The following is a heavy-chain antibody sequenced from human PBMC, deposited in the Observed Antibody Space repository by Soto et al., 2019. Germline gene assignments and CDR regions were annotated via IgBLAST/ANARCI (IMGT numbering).Heavy chain of an antibody. V-gene: IGHV3-30*18. D-gene: IGHD3-22*01. CDR1: GFTFSSYG. J-gene: IGHJ4*02. CDR3: AKDRAPYYDSSGYLDY. Sequence: QVQLVESGGGVVQPGRSLRLSCAASGFTFSSYGMHWVRQAPGKGLEWVAVISYDGSNKYYADSVKGRFTISRDNSKNTLYLQRNSLRAEDTAVYYCAKDRAPYYDSSGYLDYWGQGTLVTVSS. CDR2: ISYDGSNK.